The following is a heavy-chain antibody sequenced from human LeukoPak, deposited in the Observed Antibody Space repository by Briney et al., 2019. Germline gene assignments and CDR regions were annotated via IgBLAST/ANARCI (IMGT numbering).Heavy chain of an antibody. CDR1: GFTFSSYW. D-gene: IGHD1-26*01. CDR2: INTDGTST. Sequence: GGSLRLSCAASGFTFSSYWMHWVRRAPGKGLVWVSRINTDGTSTNYADSVKGRFTISRDNAKNTLYLQMSSLRAEDTALYYCAREGYTGSYPDYWGQGTLVTVSS. J-gene: IGHJ4*02. CDR3: AREGYTGSYPDY. V-gene: IGHV3-74*01.